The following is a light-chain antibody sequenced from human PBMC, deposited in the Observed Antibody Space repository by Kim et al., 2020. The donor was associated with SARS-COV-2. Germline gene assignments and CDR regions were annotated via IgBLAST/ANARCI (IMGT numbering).Light chain of an antibody. V-gene: IGKV1-5*03. J-gene: IGKJ1*01. CDR1: QSISDY. CDR3: QQDNTYPWT. CDR2: KAS. Sequence: ASVGDRVTITCRASQSISDYLAWYQQKPGKAPKLLIYKASNLESGVPSRFSGSGSGTEYTLTISSLQPDDFATYYCQQDNTYPWTFGQGTKVDIK.